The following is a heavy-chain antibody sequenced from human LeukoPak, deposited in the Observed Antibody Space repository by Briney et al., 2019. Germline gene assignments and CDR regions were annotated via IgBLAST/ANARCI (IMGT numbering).Heavy chain of an antibody. CDR2: IRYDGSNK. CDR3: ARGQGLKGAFDI. CDR1: GFTFSSYG. J-gene: IGHJ3*02. V-gene: IGHV3-30*02. Sequence: GGSLRLSCAASGFTFSSYGMHWVRLAPGKGLEWVAFIRYDGSNKYYADSVKGRFTISRDNSKNTLYLQMNSLRAEDTAVYYCARGQGLKGAFDIWGQGTMVTVSS.